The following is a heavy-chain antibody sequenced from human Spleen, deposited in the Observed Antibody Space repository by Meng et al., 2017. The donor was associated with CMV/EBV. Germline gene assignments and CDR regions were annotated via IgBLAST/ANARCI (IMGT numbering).Heavy chain of an antibody. V-gene: IGHV3-23*01. Sequence: GESLKISCAASGFTFSSYAMAWVRQAPGKGLEWVSLISGRGATTLYADSVKGRFTISRDNSENTLYLQMNSLGGEDTAVYYCAKAGRGHSCIYYLEYWGQGALVTVSS. CDR2: ISGRGATT. CDR1: GFTFSSYA. CDR3: AKAGRGHSCIYYLEY. J-gene: IGHJ4*02. D-gene: IGHD5-18*01.